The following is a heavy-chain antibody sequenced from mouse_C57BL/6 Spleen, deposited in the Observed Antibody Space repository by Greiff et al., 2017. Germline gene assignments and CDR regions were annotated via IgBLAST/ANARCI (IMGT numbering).Heavy chain of an antibody. Sequence: QVQLQQPGTELVKPGASVKLSCKASGYTFTSYWMHWVKQRPGQGLEWIGNINPSNGGTNYNEKFKSKATLTVDNTSSTAYMQLSSLTSEDSAVYDCASPDTYYYAMDYWGQGTSVTVSS. V-gene: IGHV1-53*01. CDR2: INPSNGGT. CDR1: GYTFTSYW. J-gene: IGHJ4*01. CDR3: ASPDTYYYAMDY.